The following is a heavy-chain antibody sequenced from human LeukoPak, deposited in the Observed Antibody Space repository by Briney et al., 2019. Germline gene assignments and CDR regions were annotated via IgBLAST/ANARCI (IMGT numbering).Heavy chain of an antibody. CDR3: ARDHYYDSSGYGDAFDI. CDR2: IYYSGST. D-gene: IGHD3-22*01. Sequence: SETLSLTCTVSGGSISSGDYYWSWIRQPPGKGLEWIGYIYYSGSTNYNPSLKSRVTMSVDTSKNQFSLKLSSVTAADTAVYYCARDHYYDSSGYGDAFDIWGQGTMVTVSS. V-gene: IGHV4-61*08. CDR1: GGSISSGDYY. J-gene: IGHJ3*02.